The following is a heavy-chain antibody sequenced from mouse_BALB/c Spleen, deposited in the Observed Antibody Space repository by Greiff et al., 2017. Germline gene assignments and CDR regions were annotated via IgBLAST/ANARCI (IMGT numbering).Heavy chain of an antibody. CDR2: ISSGSSTI. J-gene: IGHJ4*01. CDR1: GFTFSSFG. CDR3: ANHAYYRSPYAMDY. V-gene: IGHV5-17*02. D-gene: IGHD2-14*01. Sequence: EVKLMESGGGLVQPGGSRKLSCAASGFTFSSFGMHWVRQAPEKGLEWVAYISSGSSTIYYADTVKGRFTISRDNPKNTLFLQMTSLRSEDTAMYYCANHAYYRSPYAMDYWGQGTSVTVSS.